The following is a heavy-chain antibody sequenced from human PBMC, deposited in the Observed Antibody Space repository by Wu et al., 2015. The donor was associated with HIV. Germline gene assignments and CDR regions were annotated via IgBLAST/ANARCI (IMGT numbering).Heavy chain of an antibody. CDR3: ARDGTQYLITMVRGASWYFDL. J-gene: IGHJ2*01. Sequence: QVQLVQSGAEMKEPGASVKVSCKASGYTFTSYGISWVRQAPGQGLEWMGWISAYNGNTNYAQKLQGRVTMTTDTSTSTAYMELRSLRSDDTAVYYCARDGTQYLITMVRGASWYFDLWGRGTLVTVSS. CDR2: ISAYNGNT. V-gene: IGHV1-18*01. D-gene: IGHD3-10*01. CDR1: GYTFTSYG.